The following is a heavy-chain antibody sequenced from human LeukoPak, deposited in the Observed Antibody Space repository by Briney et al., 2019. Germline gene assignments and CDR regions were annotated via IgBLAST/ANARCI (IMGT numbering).Heavy chain of an antibody. CDR2: ISRSSTYI. Sequence: AVGSLRLSCVASGFTFSTYSMNWVRQAPGKGLEWVSSISRSSTYINYADSVKGRFTISRDNAQNSLYLQMNSLRAEDTAVYYCARVSVGNDYGSGSYDSWGQGTLVTVSS. D-gene: IGHD3-10*01. CDR3: ARVSVGNDYGSGSYDS. V-gene: IGHV3-21*01. J-gene: IGHJ4*02. CDR1: GFTFSTYS.